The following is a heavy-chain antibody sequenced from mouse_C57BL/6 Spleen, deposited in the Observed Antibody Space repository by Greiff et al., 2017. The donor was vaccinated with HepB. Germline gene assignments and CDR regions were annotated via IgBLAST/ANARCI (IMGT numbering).Heavy chain of an antibody. CDR2: IDPENGDT. J-gene: IGHJ3*01. CDR1: GFNIKDDY. Sequence: VQLQQSGAELVRPGASVKLSCTASGFNIKDDYMHWVKQRPEQGLEWIGWIDPENGDTEYASKFQGKATITADTSSNTAYLQLSSLTSEDTAVYYCTRSYAEAYWGQGTLVTVSA. V-gene: IGHV14-4*01. CDR3: TRSYAEAY. D-gene: IGHD2-10*02.